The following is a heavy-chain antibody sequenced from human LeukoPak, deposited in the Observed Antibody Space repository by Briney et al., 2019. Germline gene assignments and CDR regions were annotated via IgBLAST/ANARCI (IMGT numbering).Heavy chain of an antibody. V-gene: IGHV3-23*01. J-gene: IGHJ4*02. Sequence: PGGSLRLSCAASGFAFSSYAMSWVRQAPGKGLEWVSYISSSGSTIYYADSVKGRFTISRDNSKNTLYLQMNSLRAEDTAVYYCAKDSYEYCSGGSCYRSYFDYWGQGTLVTVSS. CDR3: AKDSYEYCSGGSCYRSYFDY. CDR1: GFAFSSYA. CDR2: ISSSGSTI. D-gene: IGHD2-15*01.